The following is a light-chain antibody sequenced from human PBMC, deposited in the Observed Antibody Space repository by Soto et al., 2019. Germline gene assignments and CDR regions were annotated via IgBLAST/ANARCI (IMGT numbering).Light chain of an antibody. Sequence: QSVLTQPASVSGSPGQSITLSCTGTSSDVGSYNLVSWYQHHPGKAPKLMIYEGSKRPSGVSNRFSGSKSGNTASLTISGLQAEDEADYYCCSYAGSNTYVFGTGTKVTVL. CDR3: CSYAGSNTYV. J-gene: IGLJ1*01. V-gene: IGLV2-23*01. CDR2: EGS. CDR1: SSDVGSYNL.